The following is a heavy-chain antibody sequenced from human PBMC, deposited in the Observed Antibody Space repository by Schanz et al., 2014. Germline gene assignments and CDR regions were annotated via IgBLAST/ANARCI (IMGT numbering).Heavy chain of an antibody. V-gene: IGHV3-64*01. CDR1: GFTFSTST. Sequence: EVQLVESGGGLVQPGGSLRLSCAASGFTFSTSTMHWVRQAPGKGLEYVSSISSKGDMTFYGNSVKGRFTISRDNSKNTLYLQLGSLSAEDTAIYYCAKNQYDDVDLSSFYFDFWGQGTLVTVSS. CDR2: ISSKGDMT. J-gene: IGHJ4*02. D-gene: IGHD3-10*02. CDR3: AKNQYDDVDLSSFYFDF.